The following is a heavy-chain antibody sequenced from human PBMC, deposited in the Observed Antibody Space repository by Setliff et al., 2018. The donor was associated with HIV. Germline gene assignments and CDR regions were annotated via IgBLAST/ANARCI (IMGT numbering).Heavy chain of an antibody. CDR2: ISYDGSDK. Sequence: GGSLRLSCVASGFAFGTYTMHWVRHVPGKGLQWVATISYDGSDKYYADSVKGRFTISRDNSKTMVFLRMNSLRPEDSAMYYCVRGETYAHWPKGDYWGQGTLVTVSS. CDR1: GFAFGTYT. J-gene: IGHJ4*02. V-gene: IGHV3-30*14. D-gene: IGHD3-16*01. CDR3: VRGETYAHWPKGDY.